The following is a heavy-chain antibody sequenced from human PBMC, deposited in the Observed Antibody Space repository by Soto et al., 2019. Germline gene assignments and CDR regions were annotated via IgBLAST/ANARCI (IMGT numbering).Heavy chain of an antibody. Sequence: ASVKVSCKASGYTFTNYPVHWVRQAPGQRLEWMGWINAGDGDTKYSQRFQGGVTITRDSSASTAYMELTSLKSEDTAVYYCERPDCGGTYCYTLQYWGQGTLVTVSS. J-gene: IGHJ4*02. CDR3: ERPDCGGTYCYTLQY. D-gene: IGHD2-2*02. CDR1: GYTFTNYP. V-gene: IGHV1-3*01. CDR2: INAGDGDT.